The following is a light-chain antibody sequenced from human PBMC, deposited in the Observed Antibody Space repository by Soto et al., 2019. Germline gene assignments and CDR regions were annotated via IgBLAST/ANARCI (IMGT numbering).Light chain of an antibody. J-gene: IGLJ1*01. CDR3: CSYTSSNTLI. V-gene: IGLV2-14*01. CDR1: SSDTGGYNY. Sequence: QSALTQPASVSGSPGQSITISCSGSSSDTGGYNYVSWYQQHPGKAPKLMIYEVSNRPSGVSNRFSGSKSGNTASLTISGLQAEDEADYYCCSYTSSNTLIFAAGTKITVL. CDR2: EVS.